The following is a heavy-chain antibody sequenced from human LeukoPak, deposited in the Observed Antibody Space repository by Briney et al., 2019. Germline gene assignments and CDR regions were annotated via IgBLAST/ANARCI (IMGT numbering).Heavy chain of an antibody. CDR3: ARGPIPSTAIPEN. V-gene: IGHV3-74*01. D-gene: IGHD2-2*02. Sequence: PGGSLRLSCAASGFTLSRYWIHGVRQAPGKGLVWVSRINSDGSSTTYADSVKGRFTISRDSAKNTLYLQMNSLRAEDTAVYYCARGPIPSTAIPENWGQGTLVTVSS. CDR2: INSDGSST. J-gene: IGHJ4*02. CDR1: GFTLSRYW.